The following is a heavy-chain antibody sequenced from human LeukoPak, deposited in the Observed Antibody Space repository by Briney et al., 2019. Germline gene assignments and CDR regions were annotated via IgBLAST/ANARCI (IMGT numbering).Heavy chain of an antibody. CDR2: IRYDGSNK. Sequence: GGSLRLSCAASGFTFSSYGMHWVRQAPGKGLEWVAFIRYDGSNKYYADSVKGRFTISRDNSKNTLYLQMNSLRTEDTALYYCAKDLSTSGWILDYWGQGTLVSVSS. CDR1: GFTFSSYG. D-gene: IGHD6-19*01. V-gene: IGHV3-30*02. CDR3: AKDLSTSGWILDY. J-gene: IGHJ4*02.